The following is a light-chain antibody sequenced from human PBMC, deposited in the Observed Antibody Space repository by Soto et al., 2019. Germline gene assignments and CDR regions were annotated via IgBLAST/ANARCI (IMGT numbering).Light chain of an antibody. CDR2: GAS. Sequence: EIVLTQSPGAVSLSPGERATLSCRASQSVSSSYLAWYQQKPGQAPRLLIFGASTRATGTPARFSGSGSGTEFTLTISSLQPEDFATYYCQQLNSYPLTFGGGTKVDIK. V-gene: IGKV3-20*01. CDR1: QSVSSSY. J-gene: IGKJ4*01. CDR3: QQLNSYPLT.